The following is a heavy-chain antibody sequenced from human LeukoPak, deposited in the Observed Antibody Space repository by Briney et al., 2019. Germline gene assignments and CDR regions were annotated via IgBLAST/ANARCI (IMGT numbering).Heavy chain of an antibody. D-gene: IGHD6-19*01. CDR1: GFTFSSCW. CDR3: AVTGYSSGWYNY. CDR2: IKHDGSEK. Sequence: GGSLRLSCAASGFTFSSCWMSWVRQAPGKGLEWVANIKHDGSEKYYVDSVKGRFTISRDNAKNSLYLQMNSLRAEDTAVYYCAVTGYSSGWYNYWGQGTLVTVSS. J-gene: IGHJ4*02. V-gene: IGHV3-7*01.